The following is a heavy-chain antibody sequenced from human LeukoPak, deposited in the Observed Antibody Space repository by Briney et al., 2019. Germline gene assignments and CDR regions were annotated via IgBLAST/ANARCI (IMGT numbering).Heavy chain of an antibody. CDR2: ISSSSSYI. CDR3: ARDHPDYYDSSGYPPGDY. CDR1: GLTFSSYS. D-gene: IGHD3-22*01. Sequence: GGSLRLSCAASGLTFSSYSMNWVRQAPGKGLEWVSSISSSSSYIYYADSVEGRFTISRDNAKNSLYLQMNSLRAEDTAVYYCARDHPDYYDSSGYPPGDYWGHGTLVTVSS. J-gene: IGHJ4*01. V-gene: IGHV3-21*01.